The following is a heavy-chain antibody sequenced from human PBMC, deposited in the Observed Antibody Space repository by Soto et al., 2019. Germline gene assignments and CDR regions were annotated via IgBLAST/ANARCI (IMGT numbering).Heavy chain of an antibody. CDR1: GGTFSSYA. J-gene: IGHJ5*02. CDR3: ARAADPTRGYSGTDTNSFDP. CDR2: IIPIFGTA. D-gene: IGHD5-12*01. Sequence: SVKVSCKASGGTFSSYAISWVRQAPGQGLEWMGGIIPIFGTANYAQKFQGRVTITADESTSTAYMELSSLRSEDTAVYYCARAADPTRGYSGTDTNSFDPWGHGVLVTVSA. V-gene: IGHV1-69*13.